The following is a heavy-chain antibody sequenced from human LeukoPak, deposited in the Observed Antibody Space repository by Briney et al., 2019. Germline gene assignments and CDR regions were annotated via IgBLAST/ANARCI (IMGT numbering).Heavy chain of an antibody. J-gene: IGHJ4*02. CDR3: AKGDYYDSSGNFDY. Sequence: GGSLRLSCAASGFTFDDYATHWVRHAPGKGLEWVSLISWDGGSTYYADSVKGRFTISRDNSKNSLYLQMNSLRAEDTALYYCAKGDYYDSSGNFDYWGQGTLVTVSS. CDR1: GFTFDDYA. CDR2: ISWDGGST. V-gene: IGHV3-43D*03. D-gene: IGHD3-22*01.